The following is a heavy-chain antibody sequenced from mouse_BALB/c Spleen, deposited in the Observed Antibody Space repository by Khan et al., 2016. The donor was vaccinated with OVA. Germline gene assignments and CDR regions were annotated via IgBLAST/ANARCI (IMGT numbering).Heavy chain of an antibody. CDR3: ARDGSRYNYAMDY. J-gene: IGHJ4*01. Sequence: EVQLVESGPGLVKPSQSLSLTCTVTGYSITSDYAWNWNRQFPGNKLEWMGYISYSGSTNYNPSLKSRISITRDTSKNQFFLQLSSVTTEDTATYYCARDGSRYNYAMDYWGQGTAVTVSS. CDR1: GYSITSDYA. D-gene: IGHD2-3*01. V-gene: IGHV3-2*02. CDR2: ISYSGST.